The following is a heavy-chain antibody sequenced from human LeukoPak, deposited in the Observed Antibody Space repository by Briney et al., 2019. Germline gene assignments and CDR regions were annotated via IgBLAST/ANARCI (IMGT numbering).Heavy chain of an antibody. CDR1: GFIFSSYA. CDR2: ISSDSGTV. CDR3: ARDKLGIDY. V-gene: IGHV3-48*01. Sequence: GGSLRLSCAASGFIFSSYAMNWVRQAPGKGLEWISYISSDSGTVYYADSMKGRFTISRDNAKNPLYLQMNSLRADDTAVYFCARDKLGIDYWGQGTLVTVSS. J-gene: IGHJ4*02. D-gene: IGHD7-27*01.